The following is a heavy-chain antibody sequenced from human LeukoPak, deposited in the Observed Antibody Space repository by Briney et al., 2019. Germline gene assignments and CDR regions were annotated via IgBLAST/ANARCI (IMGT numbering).Heavy chain of an antibody. D-gene: IGHD6-13*01. CDR3: ARDYRYGYPSSWYHLVQIDL. J-gene: IGHJ4*02. Sequence: GGSLRLSCAASGFTFSNYALHWVRQAPGKGLEWVAVISYDGSNKFYADSVRGRFTISRDNAKNSLYLQMNSLRAEDTAVYYCARDYRYGYPSSWYHLVQIDLWGQGILVTVSS. V-gene: IGHV3-30*04. CDR1: GFTFSNYA. CDR2: ISYDGSNK.